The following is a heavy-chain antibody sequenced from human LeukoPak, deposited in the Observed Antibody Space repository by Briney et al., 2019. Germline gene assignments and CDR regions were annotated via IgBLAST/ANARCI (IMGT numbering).Heavy chain of an antibody. CDR3: ARATYYDILTGYCTRWFDP. D-gene: IGHD3-9*01. Sequence: PSETLSLTCAVYGGSFSGYYRSWIRQPPGKGLEWIGEINHSGSTNYNPSLKSRVTISVDTSKNQFSLKLSSVTAADTAVYYCARATYYDILTGYCTRWFDPWGQGTLVTVSS. J-gene: IGHJ5*02. V-gene: IGHV4-34*01. CDR2: INHSGST. CDR1: GGSFSGYY.